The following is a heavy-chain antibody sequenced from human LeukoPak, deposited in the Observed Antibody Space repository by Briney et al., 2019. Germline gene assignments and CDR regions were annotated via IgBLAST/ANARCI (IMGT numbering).Heavy chain of an antibody. CDR2: ICYSGST. V-gene: IGHV4-31*03. D-gene: IGHD3-22*01. CDR1: GGSISSGGYY. CDR3: VRSGGNYYDSSGYYQP. Sequence: SETLSLTCTVSGGSISSGGYYWSWIRQHPGKGLEWIGYICYSGSTYYNPSLKSRVIISVDTSKNQFSLKLSSVTAADTAVYYCVRSGGNYYDSSGYYQPWGQGTLVTVSS. J-gene: IGHJ5*02.